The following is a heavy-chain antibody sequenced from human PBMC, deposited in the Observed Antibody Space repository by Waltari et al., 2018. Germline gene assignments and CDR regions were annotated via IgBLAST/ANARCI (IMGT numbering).Heavy chain of an antibody. J-gene: IGHJ4*02. CDR2: INHSGST. Sequence: QVQLQQWGAGLLKPSETLSLTCAVYGGSFSGYYWSWIRQPPGKGREWIGEINHSGSTNYHPSLKGRVTISVDTSQNQFSLKLSSVTAADTAVYYCARGQASPYDMFDYWGQGTLVTVSS. CDR3: ARGQASPYDMFDY. CDR1: GGSFSGYY. V-gene: IGHV4-34*01. D-gene: IGHD3-9*01.